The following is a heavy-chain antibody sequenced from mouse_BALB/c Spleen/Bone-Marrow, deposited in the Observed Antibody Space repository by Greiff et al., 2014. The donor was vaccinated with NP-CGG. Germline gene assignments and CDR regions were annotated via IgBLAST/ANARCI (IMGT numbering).Heavy chain of an antibody. D-gene: IGHD2-2*01. Sequence: VQLKESGGGLVQPGGSRKLSCAASGFTSSSFGMHWVRQAPEKGLEWVAYISGGSSTIYYADTVKGRFTISRDNPKNTLFLQMTSLRSEDTAMDYCARRVYGSQVFDDWGAGTTVTVSS. CDR3: ARRVYGSQVFDD. CDR2: ISGGSSTI. J-gene: IGHJ1*01. CDR1: GFTSSSFG. V-gene: IGHV5-17*02.